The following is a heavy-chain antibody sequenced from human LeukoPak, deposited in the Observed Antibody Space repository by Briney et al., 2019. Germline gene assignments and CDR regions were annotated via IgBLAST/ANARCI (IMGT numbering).Heavy chain of an antibody. Sequence: PSETLSLTCTVSGGSISSYYWSWIRQPPGKGLEWIGYIYYSGSTNYNPSLKSRVTISVDTSKNQFSLKLSSVTAADTAVYYCARGRSYGVFDYWGQGTLVTVSS. J-gene: IGHJ4*02. CDR3: ARGRSYGVFDY. CDR2: IYYSGST. V-gene: IGHV4-59*12. D-gene: IGHD5-18*01. CDR1: GGSISSYY.